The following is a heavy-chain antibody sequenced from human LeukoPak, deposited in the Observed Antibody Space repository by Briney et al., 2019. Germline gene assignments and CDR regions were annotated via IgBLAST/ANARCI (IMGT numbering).Heavy chain of an antibody. CDR2: ISYDGSEK. D-gene: IGHD3-22*01. CDR1: GFTFSSYW. J-gene: IGHJ4*02. V-gene: IGHV3-30*03. CDR3: AREGSSGYYPY. Sequence: GALRLSCTASGFTFSSYWMTWVRQAPGKGLEWVAVISYDGSEKHYADPVKGRFTISRDNSKNTLYLQMNSLRAEDTAVYYCAREGSSGYYPYWGQGILATVSS.